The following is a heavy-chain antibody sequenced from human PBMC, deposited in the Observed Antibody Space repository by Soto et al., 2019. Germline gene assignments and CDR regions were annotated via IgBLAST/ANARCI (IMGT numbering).Heavy chain of an antibody. J-gene: IGHJ4*02. CDR3: ARVSRSHDTEY. CDR2: INQDGSQT. V-gene: IGHV3-7*05. CDR1: GFTFNNYW. D-gene: IGHD5-18*01. Sequence: EVQLEESGGGLVQPRGSLRLACKTPGFTFNNYWMSWLRQAPGKGLEWVANINQDGSQTDYVDSVKGRFTLSRDNAKTSLYLQMNSLRVEDTAVYYCARVSRSHDTEYWGQGTLVTVSS.